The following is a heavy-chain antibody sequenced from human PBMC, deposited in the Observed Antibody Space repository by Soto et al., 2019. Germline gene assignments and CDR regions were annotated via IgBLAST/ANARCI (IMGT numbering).Heavy chain of an antibody. J-gene: IGHJ4*02. V-gene: IGHV3-11*06. CDR2: ISGSSRYT. Sequence: GGSLRLSCAASGFNFSDHYMNWIRQAPGKRLEWVSYISGSSRYTNFADSVKGRFTISRDNAKNSLYLQMNSLRAEDTAVYYCARHTGGWHYYDYWGQGTPVTVSS. D-gene: IGHD6-19*01. CDR3: ARHTGGWHYYDY. CDR1: GFNFSDHY.